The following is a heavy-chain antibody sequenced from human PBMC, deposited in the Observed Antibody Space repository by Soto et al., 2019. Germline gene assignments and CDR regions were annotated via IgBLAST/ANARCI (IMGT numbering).Heavy chain of an antibody. V-gene: IGHV1-69*01. CDR2: IIPIFGKV. D-gene: IGHD3-16*01. CDR3: AKMDPSFEGGEGFDP. CDR1: GDTFSNFA. J-gene: IGHJ5*02. Sequence: QVQLVQSGAEVRKPGSSVKVSCQASGDTFSNFAITWVRQAPGQGLDWMGGIIPIFGKVYYADKFQGRVTTTADEAPSTDYMELVSLRSDDTATYYCAKMDPSFEGGEGFDPWGQGTLVTVSS.